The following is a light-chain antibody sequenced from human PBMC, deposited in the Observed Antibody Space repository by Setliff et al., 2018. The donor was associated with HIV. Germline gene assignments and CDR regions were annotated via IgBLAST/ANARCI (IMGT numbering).Light chain of an antibody. V-gene: IGLV2-14*01. Sequence: QSALTQPASVSGSPGQSITISCTGTSGDVGGYNYVSWYQQHPGKAPKFMIYDVSKRPSGVSNRFSGSKSGNTASLTISGLQAEDEADYYCSSYTSSSTYVLGTGTKVTVL. CDR3: SSYTSSSTYV. CDR2: DVS. J-gene: IGLJ1*01. CDR1: SGDVGGYNY.